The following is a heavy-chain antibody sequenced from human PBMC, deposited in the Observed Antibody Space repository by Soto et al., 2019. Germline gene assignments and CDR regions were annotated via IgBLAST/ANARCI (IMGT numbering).Heavy chain of an antibody. D-gene: IGHD5-18*01. CDR3: GRGGSDSPMAPGY. CDR2: INPDGSAT. V-gene: IGHV3-74*01. CDR1: GFTFSSYW. J-gene: IGHJ4*02. Sequence: GALRLSCAASGFTFSSYWMHWVRQAPGKGLVWVSRINPDGSATNYADSVKGRFTISRDNAKNTLYLQMNSLRAEDTAVFYCGRGGSDSPMAPGYWGQGTLVTVSS.